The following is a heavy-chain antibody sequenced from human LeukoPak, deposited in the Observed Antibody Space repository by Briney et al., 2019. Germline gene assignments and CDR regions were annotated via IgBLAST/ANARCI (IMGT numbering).Heavy chain of an antibody. CDR1: GFSFSTYE. CDR2: IHSSGSTI. Sequence: GGSLRLSCAASGFSFSTYEMNWVRQAPGKGLEWVSYIHSSGSTIYYADSVEGRFTISRDNAKKSLYLQMNSLRAEDTAVYYCARERCSGGGCGRSIDAFDIWGQGTMVTVSS. CDR3: ARERCSGGGCGRSIDAFDI. V-gene: IGHV3-48*03. D-gene: IGHD2-15*01. J-gene: IGHJ3*02.